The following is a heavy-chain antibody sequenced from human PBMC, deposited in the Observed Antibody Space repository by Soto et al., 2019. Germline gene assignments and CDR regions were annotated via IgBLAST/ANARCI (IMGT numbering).Heavy chain of an antibody. Sequence: GSSVKVSCKASGGTFSSYAISWVRQAPGQGLEWMGGIIPLFGTPNYAQKFQGRVTITADESTSTAYMELSSLRSEDTAVYYCQRNLVIWGSNSMGLNYFDVCGQGTLVTVSS. CDR2: IIPLFGTP. D-gene: IGHD4-4*01. CDR1: GGTFSSYA. V-gene: IGHV1-69*13. CDR3: QRNLVIWGSNSMGLNYFDV. J-gene: IGHJ4*02.